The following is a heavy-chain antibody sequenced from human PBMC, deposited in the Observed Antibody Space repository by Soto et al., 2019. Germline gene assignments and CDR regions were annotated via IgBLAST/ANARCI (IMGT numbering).Heavy chain of an antibody. D-gene: IGHD6-19*01. J-gene: IGHJ6*02. CDR2: ISWNSGGI. CDR3: AKDCIAVAGFNGMDV. V-gene: IGHV3-9*01. CDR1: GFKFDDYA. Sequence: EVQLVESGGVLVQPGRSLRLSCAASGFKFDDYAMHWVRQAPGKGLEWVAGISWNSGGIVYADSVKGRFTISRDNAKRSLSLQMNSLRAEDTAFYYCAKDCIAVAGFNGMDVWGQGTTVTVSS.